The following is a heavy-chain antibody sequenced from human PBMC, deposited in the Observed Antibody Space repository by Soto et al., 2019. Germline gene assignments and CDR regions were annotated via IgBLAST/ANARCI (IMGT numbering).Heavy chain of an antibody. CDR2: INAGNGNT. D-gene: IGHD6-6*01. CDR1: GYTFTSYA. CDR3: ARGRKADDGVWGSSSSGRDYYYHFMDV. V-gene: IGHV1-3*01. Sequence: QVQLVQSGAEVKKPGASVKVSCKASGYTFTSYAMHWVRQAPGQRLEWMGWINAGNGNTKYSQKFQGRVTITRDTSASPAYMGLSSLRSEDTAVYYCARGRKADDGVWGSSSSGRDYYYHFMDVWGKGNTVTVSS. J-gene: IGHJ6*03.